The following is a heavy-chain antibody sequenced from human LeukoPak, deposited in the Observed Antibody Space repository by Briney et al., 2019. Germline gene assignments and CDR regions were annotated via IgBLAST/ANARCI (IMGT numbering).Heavy chain of an antibody. CDR1: SGSISSYY. CDR2: IYYSGRT. J-gene: IGHJ6*03. V-gene: IGHV4-59*01. Sequence: SETLSLTCSVSSGSISSYYWSWIRQPPGKGLEWIGYIYYSGRTSCNPSLKSRVTISVDTSKNHFSLTLSSVTAADTAVYYCARGGPPGYYYDYYMDVWGKGTTVTISS. CDR3: ARGGPPGYYYDYYMDV.